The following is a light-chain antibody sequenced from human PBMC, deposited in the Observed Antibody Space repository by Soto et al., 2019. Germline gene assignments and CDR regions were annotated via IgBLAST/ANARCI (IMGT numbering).Light chain of an antibody. V-gene: IGKV3-15*01. J-gene: IGKJ1*01. CDR2: DTS. CDR1: QSVSAN. CDR3: QQYHNWPWT. Sequence: ETVMTQSPATLAVSPGERVTLSCRTSQSVSANLAWYQQKPGQAPRLLIYDTSSRATGVPARFRGSGSETEFTLTISSLQSEDFAVYSCQQYHNWPWTFGQGTKVDIK.